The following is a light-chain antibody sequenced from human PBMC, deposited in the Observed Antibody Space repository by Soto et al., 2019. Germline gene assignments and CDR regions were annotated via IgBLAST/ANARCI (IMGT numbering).Light chain of an antibody. V-gene: IGLV2-14*01. CDR1: SSDVGGYNY. Sequence: QSALTQPASVSGSPGQSITISCTGTSSDVGGYNYVSWYQQHPGKAPKLMIYEVSNRPSGVSNRFSGSQSGNTASLTLSGLQAEDEADYYCSSYTSSSTPYVFGTGTKVTVL. CDR2: EVS. CDR3: SSYTSSSTPYV. J-gene: IGLJ1*01.